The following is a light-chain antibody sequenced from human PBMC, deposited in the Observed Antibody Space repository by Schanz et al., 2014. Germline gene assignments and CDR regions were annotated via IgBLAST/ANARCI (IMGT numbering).Light chain of an antibody. CDR3: QQYSSMPIT. Sequence: EVVLTQSPGTLSLSPGDRATLSCRASQSVRYLAWHQQKPGQAPRLLIHGVSSRATGIPDRFSGSGSGTVFTFTINRLEPEDCAVYYCQQYSSMPITFGGGTKVEIK. V-gene: IGKV3-20*01. CDR1: QSVRY. J-gene: IGKJ4*01. CDR2: GVS.